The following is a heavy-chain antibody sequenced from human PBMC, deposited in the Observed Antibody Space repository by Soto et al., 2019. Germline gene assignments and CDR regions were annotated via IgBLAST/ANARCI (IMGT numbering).Heavy chain of an antibody. Sequence: PSETLSLTCAVYGGSFSGYYWTWIRQPPGKGLEWIGEINHSGSTNCNPSLKSRVTISVDTSKNQFSLKLSSVTAADTAVYYCARDHQSNSYYYDSSGYLTYYYYGMDVWGQGTTVTVSS. CDR2: INHSGST. V-gene: IGHV4-34*01. CDR3: ARDHQSNSYYYDSSGYLTYYYYGMDV. J-gene: IGHJ6*02. D-gene: IGHD3-22*01. CDR1: GGSFSGYY.